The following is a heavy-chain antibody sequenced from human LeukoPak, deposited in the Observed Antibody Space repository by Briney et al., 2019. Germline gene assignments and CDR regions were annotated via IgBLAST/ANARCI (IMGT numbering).Heavy chain of an antibody. CDR2: IKHSGST. CDR3: ASSLLWFGGLSSSYYFDY. J-gene: IGHJ4*02. D-gene: IGHD3-10*01. CDR1: GGSFSGYY. V-gene: IGHV4-34*01. Sequence: SETLSLTCAVYGGSFSGYYWSWIRQPPGKRLEWIGEIKHSGSTNYNPSLKSRVTISVDTSKNQFSLKLSSVTAADTAVYYCASSLLWFGGLSSSYYFDYWGQGTLVTVSS.